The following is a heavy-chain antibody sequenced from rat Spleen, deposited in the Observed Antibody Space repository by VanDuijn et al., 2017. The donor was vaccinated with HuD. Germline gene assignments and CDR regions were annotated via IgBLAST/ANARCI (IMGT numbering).Heavy chain of an antibody. CDR1: GFTFSNYG. D-gene: IGHD4-3*01. CDR2: ISYDGSST. CDR3: ARHGRGERTYYYVLDA. V-gene: IGHV5-29*01. J-gene: IGHJ4*01. Sequence: EVQLVESGGGLVQPGRSLKLSCAASGFTFSNYGMAWVCQAPTKGLEWVATISYDGSSTYYRDSVKGRFTISRDNAKSTLCLQMDSLRSEDTATYYCARHGRGERTYYYVLDAWGQGASVTVSA.